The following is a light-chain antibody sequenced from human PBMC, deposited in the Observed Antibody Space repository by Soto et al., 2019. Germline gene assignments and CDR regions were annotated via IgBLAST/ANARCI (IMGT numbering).Light chain of an antibody. J-gene: IGKJ1*01. Sequence: DIVLTQSPLSLPVTPGEPASISCRSSQSLLHSNGNIYLDWYLQKPGQSPQLLIYLGSIRASGVPDRFSGSESDTDFTLKSTRVEAEDGGVYYCMQAIQAPRTFGLGTKVEIK. CDR3: MQAIQAPRT. CDR1: QSLLHSNGNIY. V-gene: IGKV2-28*01. CDR2: LGS.